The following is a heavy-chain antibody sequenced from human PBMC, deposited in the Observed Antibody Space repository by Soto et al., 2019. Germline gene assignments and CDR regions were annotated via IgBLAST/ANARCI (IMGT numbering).Heavy chain of an antibody. CDR3: AGVEYSSGWTEYYYYGMDV. Sequence: QVQLVQSGAEVKKPGSSVKVSCKASGGTFSSYAISWVRQAPGQGLEWMGGIIPIFGTANYAQKFQGRVTITADESTSTAYMELSSLRSEDTAVYYCAGVEYSSGWTEYYYYGMDVWGQGTTVTVSS. D-gene: IGHD6-19*01. J-gene: IGHJ6*02. V-gene: IGHV1-69*12. CDR2: IIPIFGTA. CDR1: GGTFSSYA.